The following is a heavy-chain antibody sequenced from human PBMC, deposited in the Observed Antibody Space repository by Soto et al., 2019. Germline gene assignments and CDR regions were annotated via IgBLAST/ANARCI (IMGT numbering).Heavy chain of an antibody. CDR2: IRSKANDYAT. D-gene: IGHD3-22*01. J-gene: IGHJ4*02. Sequence: EVQLVESGGGLVQPGGSLNLSCVASGFIFSGSAMHWVRQAPGKGLEWVGRIRSKANDYATSYAASMKGRFTISRDDSKNTAYLQVNSLKTEDTAVYYCTTERRYYYDSGGYWGQGTLVTVSS. V-gene: IGHV3-73*02. CDR3: TTERRYYYDSGGY. CDR1: GFIFSGSA.